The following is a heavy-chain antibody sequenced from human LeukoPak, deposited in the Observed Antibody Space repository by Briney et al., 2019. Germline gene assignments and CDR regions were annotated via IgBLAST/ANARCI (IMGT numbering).Heavy chain of an antibody. V-gene: IGHV3-7*01. D-gene: IGHD2-15*01. J-gene: IGHJ4*02. CDR1: GFAFSNYW. CDR3: GSTNSFSY. Sequence: GGSLRVSCAASGFAFSNYWMNWARQAPGKGLEWVANIKQDGSETNYVDSVKGRFTISRDNAKNSLYLQMNSLRAEDTALYYCGSTNSFSYWGRRTLVTVSS. CDR2: IKQDGSET.